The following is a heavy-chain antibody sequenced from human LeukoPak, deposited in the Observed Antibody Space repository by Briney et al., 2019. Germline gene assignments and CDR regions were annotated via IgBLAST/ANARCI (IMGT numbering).Heavy chain of an antibody. D-gene: IGHD6-19*01. J-gene: IGHJ6*04. CDR1: GYTFTSYY. CDR3: ARGEAVAGMYYGMDV. V-gene: IGHV1-46*01. CDR2: INPSGGST. Sequence: ASVKVSCKAAGYTFTSYYMHWVRQAPGQALEWMGIINPSGGSTSYAQKFQGRVTMTRDTSTSTVYMELSSLRSEDTAVYYCARGEAVAGMYYGMDVWGKGTTVTVSS.